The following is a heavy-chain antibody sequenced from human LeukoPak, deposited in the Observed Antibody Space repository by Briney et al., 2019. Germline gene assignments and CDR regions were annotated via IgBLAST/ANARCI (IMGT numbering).Heavy chain of an antibody. D-gene: IGHD2-2*01. Sequence: ASVKVSCKASGYTFTGYYMHWVRQAPGQGLEWMGWIDPNSGGTNYAQKFQGRVTMTRDTSISTAYMELSRLRSDDTAVYYCARRGCSSTSCYYYYYYYMDVWGKGTTVTVSS. CDR2: IDPNSGGT. CDR3: ARRGCSSTSCYYYYYYYMDV. CDR1: GYTFTGYY. J-gene: IGHJ6*03. V-gene: IGHV1-2*02.